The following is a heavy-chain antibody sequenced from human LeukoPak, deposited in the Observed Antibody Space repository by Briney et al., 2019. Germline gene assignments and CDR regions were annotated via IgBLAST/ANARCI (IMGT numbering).Heavy chain of an antibody. Sequence: ASVKLSCKGSAYTFTSCLISWVRQVPGQGLEWMGWISGHNGNTDYAQKFKDRVTLTTDTSTTTAYIELRSLTSDDTAVYYCASNCAEFQLVSDFWGQGTQVTVSP. J-gene: IGHJ4*02. CDR3: ASNCAEFQLVSDF. V-gene: IGHV1-18*01. CDR1: AYTFTSCL. CDR2: ISGHNGNT. D-gene: IGHD3-10*01.